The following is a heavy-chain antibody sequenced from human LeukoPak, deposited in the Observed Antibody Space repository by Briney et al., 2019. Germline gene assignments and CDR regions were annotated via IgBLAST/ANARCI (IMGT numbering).Heavy chain of an antibody. CDR3: ARAVVRGVIIIAYGMDV. V-gene: IGHV1-18*01. CDR2: ISAYNGNT. J-gene: IGHJ6*02. Sequence: GASVKVSCKASGYTFTSYGISWVRQAPGQGLEWMGWISAYNGNTNYAQKLQGRVTMTTDTSTSTAYMELRSLRSDDTAVYYCARAVVRGVIIIAYGMDVWGQGTRVTVSS. CDR1: GYTFTSYG. D-gene: IGHD3-10*01.